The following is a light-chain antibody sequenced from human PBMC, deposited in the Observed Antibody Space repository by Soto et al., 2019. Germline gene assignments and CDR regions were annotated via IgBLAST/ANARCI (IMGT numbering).Light chain of an antibody. CDR1: SSDVGAYNF. CDR3: SSYSISTAYL. Sequence: QSALTQPASVSGSPGQSITISCTGTSSDVGAYNFVSWYQQYPGKAPKVIIFEVNNRPSGVSYRFSGSKSGNTASLTISGLQAEDEADYFCSSYSISTAYLFGTGTKVTV. J-gene: IGLJ1*01. V-gene: IGLV2-14*01. CDR2: EVN.